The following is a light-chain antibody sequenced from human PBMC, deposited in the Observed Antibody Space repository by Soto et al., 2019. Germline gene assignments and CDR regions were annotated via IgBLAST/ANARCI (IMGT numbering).Light chain of an antibody. V-gene: IGKV3-20*01. J-gene: IGKJ2*01. Sequence: EIVLTQSPGTLSLSPGESTTLSCRASRSFSSSYLAWYQQKPGQAPRLLIYAASSRATGIPDRFRGSGSATDFTLTISRLEPEDSAVDFCHHYGPSPPHTFGQGTKVEIK. CDR2: AAS. CDR1: RSFSSSY. CDR3: HHYGPSPPHT.